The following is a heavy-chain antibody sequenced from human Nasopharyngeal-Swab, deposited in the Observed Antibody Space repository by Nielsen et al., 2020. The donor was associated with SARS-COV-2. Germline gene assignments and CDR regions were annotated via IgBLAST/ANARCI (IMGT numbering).Heavy chain of an antibody. CDR3: ARASVVPAAMDYYYYMDV. V-gene: IGHV4-59*01. Sequence: REAPGKGLEWIGYIYYSGSTNYNPSLKSRVTISVDTSKNQFSLKLSSVTAADTAVYYCARASVVPAAMDYYYYMDVWGKGTMVTVSS. D-gene: IGHD2-2*01. CDR2: IYYSGST. J-gene: IGHJ6*03.